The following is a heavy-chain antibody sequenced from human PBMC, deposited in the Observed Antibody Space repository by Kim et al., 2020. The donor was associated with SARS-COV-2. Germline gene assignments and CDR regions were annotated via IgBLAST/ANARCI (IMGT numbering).Heavy chain of an antibody. CDR3: ARDQGYYYGSGGRNYGMDV. CDR1: GFTFSSYG. CDR2: IWYDGSNK. J-gene: IGHJ6*02. V-gene: IGHV3-33*01. D-gene: IGHD3-10*01. Sequence: GGSLRLSCAASGFTFSSYGMHWVRQAPGKGLEWVAVIWYDGSNKYYADSVKGRFTISRDNSKNTLYLQMNSLRAEDTAVYYCARDQGYYYGSGGRNYGMDVWGQGTTVTVSS.